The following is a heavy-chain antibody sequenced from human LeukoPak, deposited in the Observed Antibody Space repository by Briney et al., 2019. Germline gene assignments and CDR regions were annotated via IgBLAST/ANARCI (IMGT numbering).Heavy chain of an antibody. CDR3: VRDRGTYRPIDY. V-gene: IGHV3-21*04. J-gene: IGHJ4*02. CDR1: GFTFSSYS. D-gene: IGHD1-26*01. CDR2: ISYTGTYI. Sequence: GGSLRLSCAASGFTFSSYSMNWVRQAPGKGLEWVPSISYTGTYIYYADSVKGRFTISRDNAQNSLYLQMNSLRAEDTAIYYCVRDRGTYRPIDYWGQGTLVTVSS.